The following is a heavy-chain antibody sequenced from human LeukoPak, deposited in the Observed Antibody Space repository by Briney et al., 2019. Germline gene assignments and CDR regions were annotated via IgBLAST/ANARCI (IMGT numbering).Heavy chain of an antibody. CDR1: GFTFSSYW. CDR2: IKQDGSEK. V-gene: IGHV3-7*01. CDR3: AREGGSGSSDY. J-gene: IGHJ4*02. Sequence: GGSLRLSCAASGFTFSSYWMSWVRQAPGKGLEWVANIKQDGSEKYYVDSVKGRFTVSRDNAKNSLYLQMNSLRAEDTAVYYCAREGGSGSSDYWGQGTLVTVSS. D-gene: IGHD3-10*01.